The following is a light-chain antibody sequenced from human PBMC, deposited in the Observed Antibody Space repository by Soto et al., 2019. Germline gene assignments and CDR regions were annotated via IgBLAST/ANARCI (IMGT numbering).Light chain of an antibody. V-gene: IGKV3-20*01. J-gene: IGKJ1*01. CDR1: QSVSSNY. CDR2: GAS. CDR3: QQFGRAPPSWT. Sequence: ETVLTQSTGTLSLSPGERATLSCRASQSVSSNYLAWYLHKPGQAPRLLIYGASTRATGIPDRFSGSGSGTDFTITSSRLEHEDFAVYYCQQFGRAPPSWTFGQGTNVEIK.